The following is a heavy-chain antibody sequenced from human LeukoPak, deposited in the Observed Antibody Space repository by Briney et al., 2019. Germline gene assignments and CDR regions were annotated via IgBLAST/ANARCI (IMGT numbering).Heavy chain of an antibody. Sequence: PGGSLRLSCAASGFIFSRYSMNWVRQAPGQGLEWVAYIGDPSTICYADSAKGRFTISRDNAKNSLYLQMNGLRAEDTAVYYCVAWGNGGNSWGQGTMVIVSS. J-gene: IGHJ3*01. V-gene: IGHV3-48*04. CDR3: VAWGNGGNS. D-gene: IGHD4-23*01. CDR2: IGDPSTI. CDR1: GFIFSRYS.